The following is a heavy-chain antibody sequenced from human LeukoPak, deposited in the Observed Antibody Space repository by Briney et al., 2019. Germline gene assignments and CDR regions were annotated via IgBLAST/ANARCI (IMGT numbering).Heavy chain of an antibody. V-gene: IGHV1-69*05. Sequence: EASVKVSCKASGGTFSSYAISWVRQAPGQGLEWMGRIIPIFGTANYAQKFQGRVTITTDESTSTAYMELSSLRSEDTAVYYCARDPPTMVRGSEFINRFDPWGQGTLVTVSS. CDR2: IIPIFGTA. CDR3: ARDPPTMVRGSEFINRFDP. J-gene: IGHJ5*02. CDR1: GGTFSSYA. D-gene: IGHD3-10*01.